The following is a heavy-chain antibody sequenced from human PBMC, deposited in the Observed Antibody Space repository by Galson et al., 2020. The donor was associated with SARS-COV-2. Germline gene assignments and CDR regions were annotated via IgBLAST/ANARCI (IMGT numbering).Heavy chain of an antibody. Sequence: SETLSLTCSVSGDSITSDSWHWIRQPPGKGLEWIGYIYYTGSTNYNPSLKSRVTISLDASKTQFSLRLSSLTAADTAVYYCATVRRNWYFYLWGRGTLVTVSS. V-gene: IGHV4-59*01. CDR1: GDSITSDS. J-gene: IGHJ2*01. CDR3: ATVRRNWYFYL. CDR2: IYYTGST.